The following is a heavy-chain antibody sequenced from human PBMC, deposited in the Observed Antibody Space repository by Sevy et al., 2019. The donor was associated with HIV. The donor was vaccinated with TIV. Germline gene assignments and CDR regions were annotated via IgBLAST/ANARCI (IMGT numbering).Heavy chain of an antibody. Sequence: ASVKVSCKASADTFTNNYIHWVRQAPGQGLEWMGIVDPSGGNASCAQRFQDRVTLTRDTSTSTLYMDLTSLTSEDTAVYYCVRADPAQPFDSWGQGTLVTVSS. CDR1: ADTFTNNY. CDR2: VDPSGGNA. J-gene: IGHJ4*02. CDR3: VRADPAQPFDS. V-gene: IGHV1-46*01.